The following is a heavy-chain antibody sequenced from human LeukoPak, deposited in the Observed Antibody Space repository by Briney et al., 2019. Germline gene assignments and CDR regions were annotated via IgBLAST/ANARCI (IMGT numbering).Heavy chain of an antibody. J-gene: IGHJ4*02. CDR3: ATHMDTAMIKAEFDY. V-gene: IGHV1-18*01. CDR2: ISAYNGNT. Sequence: SSENVSFKTSGYTFTSYGISWVRHAPGQVLEWMGWISAYNGNTNYAQTLQGRVTLTTDTSTTTAYMELRSLRSEDTAVYYCATHMDTAMIKAEFDYWGQGTLVTVSS. CDR1: GYTFTSYG. D-gene: IGHD5-18*01.